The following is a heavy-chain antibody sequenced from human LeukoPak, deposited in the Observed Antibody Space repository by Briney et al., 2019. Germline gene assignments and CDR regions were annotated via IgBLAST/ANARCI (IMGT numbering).Heavy chain of an antibody. D-gene: IGHD3-22*01. CDR1: GFTFSSYA. CDR2: ISSSSSYI. Sequence: GGSLRLSCAASGFTFSSYAMNWVRQAPGKGLEWVSSISSSSSYIYYADSVKGRFTISRDNAKNSLYLQMNSLRAEDTAVYYCARDSGSGYSDYWGQGTLVTVSS. J-gene: IGHJ4*02. V-gene: IGHV3-21*01. CDR3: ARDSGSGYSDY.